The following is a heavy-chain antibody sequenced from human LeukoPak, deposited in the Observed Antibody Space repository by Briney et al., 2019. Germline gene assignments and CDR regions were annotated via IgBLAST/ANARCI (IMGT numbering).Heavy chain of an antibody. V-gene: IGHV3-66*01. D-gene: IGHD6-19*01. J-gene: IGHJ6*02. CDR2: IYSGGST. CDR3: AREQWLVPHYYYYGMDV. Sequence: PGGSLRLSCAASGFTVSSNYMSWVRQAPGKGLEWVSVIYSGGSTYYADSVKGRFTISRDNSKNTLYLQMNSLRAEDTAVYYCAREQWLVPHYYYYGMDVWGQGTTVTVSS. CDR1: GFTVSSNY.